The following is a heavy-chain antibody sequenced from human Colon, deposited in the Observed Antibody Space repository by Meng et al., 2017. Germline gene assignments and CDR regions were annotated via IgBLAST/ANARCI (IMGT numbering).Heavy chain of an antibody. J-gene: IGHJ4*02. V-gene: IGHV3-7*01. CDR3: AGGSDWLIEY. Sequence: GESLKISCVVSGLTFNNYWMTWVRQAPGKGLEWVANIKQDGSAKYYVESVKGRFTISRDNAKNSLYLQMNVLRVEDTAVYYCAGGSDWLIEYWGQGTRVTVSS. CDR2: IKQDGSAK. CDR1: GLTFNNYW. D-gene: IGHD2-21*02.